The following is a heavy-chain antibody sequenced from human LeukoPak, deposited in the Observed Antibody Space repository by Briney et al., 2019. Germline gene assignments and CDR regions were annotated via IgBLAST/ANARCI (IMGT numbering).Heavy chain of an antibody. CDR1: GGSISSGGYY. CDR2: IYYSGST. V-gene: IGHV4-31*03. Sequence: TSETLSLTCTVSGGSISSGGYYWSWIRQHPGKGLEWIGYIYYSGSTYYNPSLKSRVSISVDTSKNQFSLKLSSVTAADTAVYYCAREGVVVVVVPNAHNWFDRWGQGTLVTVSS. CDR3: AREGVVVVVVPNAHNWFDR. D-gene: IGHD2-21*01. J-gene: IGHJ5*02.